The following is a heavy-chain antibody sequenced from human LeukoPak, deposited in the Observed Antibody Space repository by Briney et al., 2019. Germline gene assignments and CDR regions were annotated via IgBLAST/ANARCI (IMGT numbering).Heavy chain of an antibody. D-gene: IGHD2-15*01. J-gene: IGHJ5*02. CDR2: MYFTGYT. CDR3: ARDFEVVGNWFDP. V-gene: IGHV4-4*07. CDR1: GGSISGYY. Sequence: SETLSLTCTVSGGSISGYYWNWIRQPAGKGLEWIGRMYFTGYTNYNPFLKSRVTMSADTSKNQFSLKLNSVTAADTAIYYCARDFEVVGNWFDPWGQGTLVTVSS.